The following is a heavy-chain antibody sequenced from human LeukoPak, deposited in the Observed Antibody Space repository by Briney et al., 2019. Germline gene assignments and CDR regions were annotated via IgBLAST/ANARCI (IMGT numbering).Heavy chain of an antibody. CDR3: ARAIYDFWRDSYYMDV. D-gene: IGHD3-3*01. J-gene: IGHJ6*03. CDR1: GYSISSSYY. V-gene: IGHV4-38-2*02. Sequence: PSETLSLTCTVSGYSISSSYYWGWIRQPPGKGLEWIGSIYYSGSTYYNPSLKSRVTISVDTSKNQFSLKLSSVTAADTAVYYCARAIYDFWRDSYYMDVWGKGTTVTVSS. CDR2: IYYSGST.